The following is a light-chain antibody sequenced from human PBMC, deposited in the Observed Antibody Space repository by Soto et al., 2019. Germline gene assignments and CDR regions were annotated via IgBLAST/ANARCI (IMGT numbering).Light chain of an antibody. Sequence: SYELTQPPSVSVSPGQTARITCSGDALPKQYAYWYQQKPGQAPVLVIYKDSERPSGIPERFSGSSSGTTVTLTISGVQAEDEADYCQSADSSGTYVVFGGGTKLTVL. J-gene: IGLJ2*01. CDR1: ALPKQY. V-gene: IGLV3-25*03. CDR3: QSADSSGTYVV. CDR2: KDS.